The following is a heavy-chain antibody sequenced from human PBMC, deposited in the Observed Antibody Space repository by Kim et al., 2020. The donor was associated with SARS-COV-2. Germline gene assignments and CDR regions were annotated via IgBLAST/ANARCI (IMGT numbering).Heavy chain of an antibody. D-gene: IGHD2-2*01. Sequence: AQKFQGRVTMTEDTSTGTAYMELSSLRSEDTAVYYCAISSNYYYYYYMDVWGKGTTVTVSS. V-gene: IGHV1-24*01. CDR3: AISSNYYYYYYMDV. J-gene: IGHJ6*03.